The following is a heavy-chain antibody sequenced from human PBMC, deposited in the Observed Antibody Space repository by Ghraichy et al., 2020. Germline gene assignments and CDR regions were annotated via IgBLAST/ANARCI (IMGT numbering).Heavy chain of an antibody. D-gene: IGHD4-23*01. CDR2: ITSSSRRI. V-gene: IGHV3-48*02. Sequence: GGSLRLSCAASGFTFSSYGMNWVRQSPGKGLEWVSYITSSSRRIFYADSVKGRFTISRDNSQNSLSLQMNSLRDEDTAVYYCARASMVVRFFYYHGMDVCGHGTTVTVSS. CDR1: GFTFSSYG. J-gene: IGHJ6*02. CDR3: ARASMVVRFFYYHGMDV.